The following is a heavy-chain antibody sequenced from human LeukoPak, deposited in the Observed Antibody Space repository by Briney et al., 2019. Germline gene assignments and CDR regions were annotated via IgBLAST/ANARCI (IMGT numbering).Heavy chain of an antibody. CDR2: ISGYNGNT. Sequence: ASVKVSCTASGYTFFSYGISWVRQAPGQGLEWMGWISGYNGNTHYAQKVQGRVTMTTDTSTSTAYMELRSLRSDDTAVYYCARDARSGSYFYDYWGQGTLVTVSS. CDR1: GYTFFSYG. J-gene: IGHJ4*02. V-gene: IGHV1-18*01. D-gene: IGHD1-26*01. CDR3: ARDARSGSYFYDY.